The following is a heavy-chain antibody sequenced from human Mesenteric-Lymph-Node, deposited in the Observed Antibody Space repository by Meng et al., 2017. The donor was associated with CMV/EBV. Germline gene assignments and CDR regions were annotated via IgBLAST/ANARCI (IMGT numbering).Heavy chain of an antibody. CDR3: ARAYGGNWFDP. Sequence: GESLKISCAASGFTFSTYNMNWVRQAPGKGLEWVANIKQDGSEKYYVDSVKGRFTISRDNAKNSLYLQMNSLRAEDTAVYYCARAYGGNWFDPWGQGTLVTVSS. V-gene: IGHV3-7*01. CDR2: IKQDGSEK. CDR1: GFTFSTYN. D-gene: IGHD2-15*01. J-gene: IGHJ5*02.